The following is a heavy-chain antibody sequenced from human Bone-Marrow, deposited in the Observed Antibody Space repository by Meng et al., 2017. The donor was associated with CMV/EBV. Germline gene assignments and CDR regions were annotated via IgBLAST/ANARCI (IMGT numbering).Heavy chain of an antibody. J-gene: IGHJ4*02. CDR2: ISGSGGST. D-gene: IGHD6-6*01. V-gene: IGHV3-23*01. Sequence: GESLKISCAASGFTFSSYAMSWVRQAPGKGLEWVSAISGSGGSTYYADSVKGRFNISRDNSKNTLYLQMNSLRAEDTAVYYCAKEYSSSSGLDYFDYWGQGTLVTVSS. CDR3: AKEYSSSSGLDYFDY. CDR1: GFTFSSYA.